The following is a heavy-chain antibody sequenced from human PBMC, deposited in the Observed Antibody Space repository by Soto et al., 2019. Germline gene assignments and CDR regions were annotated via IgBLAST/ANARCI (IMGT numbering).Heavy chain of an antibody. CDR2: ISGSGGST. CDR1: GFTFAGYST. CDR3: AKGRGVFAGGWEYFDY. V-gene: IGHV3-23*01. D-gene: IGHD6-19*01. Sequence: EVHLLESGGGLVQPGGSLRLSCAASGFTFAGYSTMSWVRQAPGKGLEWVSSISGSGGSTYYADSVKGRFTVSRDNSKNTLYLQMNALSAEDTAFYYCAKGRGVFAGGWEYFDYGGQGALVTVSS. J-gene: IGHJ4*02.